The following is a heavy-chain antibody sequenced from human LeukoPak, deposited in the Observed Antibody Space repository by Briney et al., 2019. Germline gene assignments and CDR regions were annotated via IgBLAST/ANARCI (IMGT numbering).Heavy chain of an antibody. CDR3: ARHMQQRLVREFDY. CDR2: FYYSGNK. J-gene: IGHJ4*02. D-gene: IGHD6-13*01. V-gene: IGHV4-39*01. CDR1: GGSISSSSYH. Sequence: PSETLSLTCTVSGGSISSSSYHWGWIRQPPGKGLEWFGSFYYSGNKYYNPSLESRVTMSVDTSKDQFSLKLTSVTAADTAVYYCARHMQQRLVREFDYWGQGTLVTVSS.